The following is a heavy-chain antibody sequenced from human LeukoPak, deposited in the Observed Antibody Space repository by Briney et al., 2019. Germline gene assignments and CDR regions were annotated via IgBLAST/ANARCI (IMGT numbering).Heavy chain of an antibody. Sequence: GGPLRLSCAASGFTFTTYAMSWVRQAPGKGLEWVSAISGSGGSTYYAHSVKGRFTISRDNSKNTLFLQMNGLRAEDTAVYYCAKQSYSSDFDYWGQGTLVTVSS. CDR1: GFTFTTYA. J-gene: IGHJ4*02. D-gene: IGHD1-26*01. CDR3: AKQSYSSDFDY. V-gene: IGHV3-23*01. CDR2: ISGSGGST.